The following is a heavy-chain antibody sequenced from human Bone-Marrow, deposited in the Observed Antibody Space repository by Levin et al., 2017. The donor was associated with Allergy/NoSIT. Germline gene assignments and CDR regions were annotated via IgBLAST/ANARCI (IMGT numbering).Heavy chain of an antibody. V-gene: IGHV4-59*01. D-gene: IGHD3-9*01. J-gene: IGHJ3*02. CDR1: GGSISSYY. CDR2: IYYSGST. CDR3: AREDSGLSDYDILTGYPNDQVVGAFDI. Sequence: SQTLSLTCTVSGGSISSYYWSWIRQPPGKGLEWIGYIYYSGSTNYNPSLKSRVTISVDTSKNQFSLKLSSVTAADTAVYYCAREDSGLSDYDILTGYPNDQVVGAFDIWGQGTMVTVSS.